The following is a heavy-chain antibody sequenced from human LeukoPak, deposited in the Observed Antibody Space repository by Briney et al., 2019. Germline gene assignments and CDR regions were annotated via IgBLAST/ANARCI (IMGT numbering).Heavy chain of an antibody. Sequence: GGSLRLSCAASGSTFSSYWMSWVRQAPGKGLEWVANIKQDEGEKYYVDSVKGRFTISRDNAENSVYLQMNSLRAEDTAVYYCARGSGSYCDPWGQGTLVTVSS. D-gene: IGHD3-10*01. J-gene: IGHJ5*02. V-gene: IGHV3-7*01. CDR2: IKQDEGEK. CDR3: ARGSGSYCDP. CDR1: GSTFSSYW.